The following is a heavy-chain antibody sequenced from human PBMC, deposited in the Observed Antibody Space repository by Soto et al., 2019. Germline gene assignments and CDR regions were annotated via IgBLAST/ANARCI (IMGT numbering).Heavy chain of an antibody. Sequence: GASVKVSCKASGYTFTSYGISWVRQAPGQGLEWMGWISAYNGNTNYAQKLQGRVTMTTDTSTSTAYMELRSLRSDDTAVYYCARDQVIAVAGMCGGDCYPLDYWGQGTLVTVSS. V-gene: IGHV1-18*01. CDR1: GYTFTSYG. D-gene: IGHD2-21*01. CDR2: ISAYNGNT. J-gene: IGHJ4*02. CDR3: ARDQVIAVAGMCGGDCYPLDY.